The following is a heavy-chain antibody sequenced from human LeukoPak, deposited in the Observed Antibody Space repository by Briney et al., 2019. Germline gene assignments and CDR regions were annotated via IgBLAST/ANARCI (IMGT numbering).Heavy chain of an antibody. V-gene: IGHV3-30-3*01. D-gene: IGHD6-13*01. J-gene: IGHJ4*02. CDR3: ARGRAGIAAAGFDY. CDR1: GFTFSMSA. Sequence: PGGSLRLSCATSGFTFSMSAMHWVRLAPGKGLDWVAVISFDGGNKFYADSVKGRFSISRDNSKNTLYLQMNSLGLDDTAVYFCARGRAGIAAAGFDYCGQGTLVTVSS. CDR2: ISFDGGNK.